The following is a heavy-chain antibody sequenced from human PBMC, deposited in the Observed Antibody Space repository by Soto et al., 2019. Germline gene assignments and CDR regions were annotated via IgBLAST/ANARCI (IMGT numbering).Heavy chain of an antibody. CDR2: IYYSGST. Sequence: PSESLSLGCTVCGGSVRSGVYAWSWIRKPPGKGLEWIGYIYYSGSTYYNPSLKSRVTISVDTSKNQFSLKLSSVTAADTAVYYCARGVAAAGGWFDPWGQGTLVTVSS. CDR1: GGSVRSGVYA. V-gene: IGHV4-30-4*01. J-gene: IGHJ5*02. D-gene: IGHD6-13*01. CDR3: ARGVAAAGGWFDP.